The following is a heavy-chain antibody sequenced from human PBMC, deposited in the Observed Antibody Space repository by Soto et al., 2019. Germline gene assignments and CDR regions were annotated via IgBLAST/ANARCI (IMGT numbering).Heavy chain of an antibody. CDR3: ARAFVMGSGGDYYSYGMDV. V-gene: IGHV6-1*01. CDR1: GDSVSSNSAA. Sequence: SQTLSLTCAISGDSVSSNSAAWNWIRQSPSRGLEWLGRTYYRSKGYNEYAVSVKSRITINPDTSKNQFSLQLNSVTPEDTAVYYCARAFVMGSGGDYYSYGMDVWGQGTTVTVSS. J-gene: IGHJ6*02. CDR2: TYYRSKGYN. D-gene: IGHD6-19*01.